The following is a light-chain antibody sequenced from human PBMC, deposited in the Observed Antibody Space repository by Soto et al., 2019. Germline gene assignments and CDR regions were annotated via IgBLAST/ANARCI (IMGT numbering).Light chain of an antibody. Sequence: ELVLTQSPGTLSLSPGERATLSCRASQTVTGNFLAWYQQRPGRAPRLLIYDTFSRATGIPDRFSGSGSGTDFTLTIHRLEPEDFAVYYCQQYGDSKTFGQGTKVEI. CDR2: DTF. CDR1: QTVTGNF. J-gene: IGKJ1*01. V-gene: IGKV3-20*01. CDR3: QQYGDSKT.